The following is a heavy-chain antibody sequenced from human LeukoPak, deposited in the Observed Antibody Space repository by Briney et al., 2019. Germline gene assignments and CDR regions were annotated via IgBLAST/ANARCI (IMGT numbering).Heavy chain of an antibody. J-gene: IGHJ6*03. CDR3: ARGEGAAPFYYYMDV. CDR1: GGSISSYY. D-gene: IGHD6-13*01. Sequence: SETLSLTCTVSGGSISSYYWSWIRQPPGKELEWIGYIYYSGSTNYNPSLKSRGTISVDTSKNQFSLKLSSVTAADTAVYYCARGEGAAPFYYYMDVWGKGTTVTVSS. V-gene: IGHV4-59*01. CDR2: IYYSGST.